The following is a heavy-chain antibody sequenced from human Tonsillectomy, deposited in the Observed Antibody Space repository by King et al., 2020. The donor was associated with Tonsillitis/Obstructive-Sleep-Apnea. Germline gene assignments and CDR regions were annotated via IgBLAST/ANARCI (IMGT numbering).Heavy chain of an antibody. CDR1: GFTFSTYA. CDR2: ISNNGGST. J-gene: IGHJ4*02. CDR3: VMGGDWETRYYFDY. Sequence: VQLVESGGGLVQPGGSLRLSCSASGFTFSTYAMHWVRQAPGKGLESVSHISNNGGSTYSADSVKGRFTISRDNSKNTLYLQMNSLSADDTGVYYCVMGGDWETRYYFDYWGQGTLVTVSS. V-gene: IGHV3-64D*06. D-gene: IGHD3-16*01.